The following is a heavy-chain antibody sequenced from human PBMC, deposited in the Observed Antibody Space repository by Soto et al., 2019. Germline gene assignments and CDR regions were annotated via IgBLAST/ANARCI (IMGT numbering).Heavy chain of an antibody. D-gene: IGHD2-2*02. CDR1: GGSISSGDYY. V-gene: IGHV4-30-4*01. CDR2: IYYSGST. J-gene: IGHJ4*02. Sequence: QVQLQESGPGLVKPSQTLSLTCTVSGGSISSGDYYWSWIRQPPGKGLEWIGYIYYSGSTYYNPSLKSRVTISVDTSKNQFSLKLSSVTAADTAVYYCAREAGAVVPAAIYPGQQLIDYWGQGTLVTVSS. CDR3: AREAGAVVPAAIYPGQQLIDY.